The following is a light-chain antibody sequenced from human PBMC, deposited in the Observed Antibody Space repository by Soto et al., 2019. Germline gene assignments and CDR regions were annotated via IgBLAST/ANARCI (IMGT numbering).Light chain of an antibody. V-gene: IGKV1-5*03. CDR2: KAS. CDR1: QSIKNW. Sequence: DIQMTQSPSTLSASVGDRVTITCRASQSIKNWLAWYQQKPGEAPKLLIYKASTLESGVPSRFSGSGSGTEFTLTISCLQPDDVATYYCQQYSSYSPFTFGPGTKVDNK. J-gene: IGKJ3*01. CDR3: QQYSSYSPFT.